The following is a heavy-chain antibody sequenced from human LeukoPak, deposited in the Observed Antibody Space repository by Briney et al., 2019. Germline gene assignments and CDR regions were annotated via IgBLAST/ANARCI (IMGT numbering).Heavy chain of an antibody. CDR3: ARKVEIAVAGRTGMDV. CDR2: INHSGST. CDR1: GGSISTYY. Sequence: PSETLSLTCSVSGGSISTYYWSWIRQPPGKGLEWIGEINHSGSTNYNPSLKSRVTISVDTSKNQFSLKLSSVTAADTAVYYCARKVEIAVAGRTGMDVWGQGTTVTVSS. V-gene: IGHV4-34*01. J-gene: IGHJ6*02. D-gene: IGHD6-19*01.